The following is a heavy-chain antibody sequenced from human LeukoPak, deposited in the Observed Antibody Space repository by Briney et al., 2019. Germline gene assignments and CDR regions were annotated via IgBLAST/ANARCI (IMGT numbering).Heavy chain of an antibody. Sequence: SETLSLTCAVYGGSFSGYYWSWIRQPPGKGLGWIGEINHSGSTNYNPSLKSRVTISVDTSKNQFSLKLSSVTAADTAVYYCARSYSSSSFDYWGQGTLVTVSS. J-gene: IGHJ4*02. CDR1: GGSFSGYY. CDR3: ARSYSSSSFDY. D-gene: IGHD6-6*01. CDR2: INHSGST. V-gene: IGHV4-34*01.